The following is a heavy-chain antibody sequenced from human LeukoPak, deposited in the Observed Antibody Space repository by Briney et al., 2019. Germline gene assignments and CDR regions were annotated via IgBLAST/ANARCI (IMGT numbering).Heavy chain of an antibody. Sequence: GGSLRFSCAASGFTFSSFAMSWVRQAPGKGLEWVSAISGSGGSTYYADSVKGRFTISRDNSKNTLYLQMNSLRAEDTAVYYCAKDYDWNEHGDYWGQGTLVTVSS. CDR3: AKDYDWNEHGDY. CDR2: ISGSGGST. V-gene: IGHV3-23*01. J-gene: IGHJ4*02. D-gene: IGHD1-20*01. CDR1: GFTFSSFA.